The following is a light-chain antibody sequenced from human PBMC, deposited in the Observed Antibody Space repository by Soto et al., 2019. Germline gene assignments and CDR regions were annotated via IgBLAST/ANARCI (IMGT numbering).Light chain of an antibody. V-gene: IGKV1-9*01. CDR1: QGINTF. CDR2: AAS. J-gene: IGKJ1*01. Sequence: IQLTQSPSSLSASVGDRVTITCRASQGINTFLAWYQQTPGKAPKLLIYAASTLQSGVPSRFSGSGSGTEFTLTISGLQPGDSATYYCQQYNSYSPTFGQGTKV. CDR3: QQYNSYSPT.